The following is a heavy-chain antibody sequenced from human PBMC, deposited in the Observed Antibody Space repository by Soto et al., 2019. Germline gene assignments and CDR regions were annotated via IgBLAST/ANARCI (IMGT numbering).Heavy chain of an antibody. CDR2: IYYSGST. V-gene: IGHV4-30-4*01. CDR3: ARGSYYYDSSGYYHY. J-gene: IGHJ4*02. CDR1: GGYIISGDYY. D-gene: IGHD3-22*01. Sequence: QVQLQESGPGLVKPSQTLSLTCTVSGGYIISGDYYWSWIRQPPGKGLEWIGYIYYSGSTYYNPSLKSRVKISVDKSKNQFSLKLSSVTAADTAVYYCARGSYYYDSSGYYHYWGQGNLVTVSS.